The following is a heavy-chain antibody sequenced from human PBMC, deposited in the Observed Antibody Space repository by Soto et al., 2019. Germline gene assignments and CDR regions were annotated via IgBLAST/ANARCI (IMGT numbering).Heavy chain of an antibody. CDR3: AKAGVAVSATPGFDP. Sequence: EVQLLESGGGLVQPGGSLRLSCAASGFTFSSHAMTWVRQAPGKGLEWVSSISGSGVSTYYADSVEGRFTISRDNSKNTLYLQMNSLRAEDTAIYYCAKAGVAVSATPGFDPWGQGPLVTVSS. CDR1: GFTFSSHA. V-gene: IGHV3-23*01. CDR2: ISGSGVST. J-gene: IGHJ5*02. D-gene: IGHD2-15*01.